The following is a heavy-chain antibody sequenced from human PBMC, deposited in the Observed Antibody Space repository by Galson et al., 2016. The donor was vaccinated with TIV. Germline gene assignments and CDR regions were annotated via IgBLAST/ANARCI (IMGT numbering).Heavy chain of an antibody. CDR3: ARDRVVDATYYYYYYGMDV. J-gene: IGHJ6*02. CDR1: GLSVKINY. Sequence: SLRLSCAASGLSVKINYMTWVRQAPGKGLEGVSLISDGGKTYYPDSVRGRFTISRDNSTNTLYLQMNSLRLEDTAVYYCARDRVVDATYYYYYYGMDVWGQGTAATVSS. CDR2: ISDGGKT. V-gene: IGHV3-66*02. D-gene: IGHD2-15*01.